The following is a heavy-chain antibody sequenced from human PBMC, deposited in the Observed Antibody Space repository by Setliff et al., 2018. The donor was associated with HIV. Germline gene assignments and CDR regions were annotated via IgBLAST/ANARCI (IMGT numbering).Heavy chain of an antibody. CDR2: IYPGDSDA. V-gene: IGHV5-51*01. CDR1: GYSFSNYW. CDR3: ATWTRAETSENFQH. Sequence: HGESLKISCKGSGYSFSNYWIGWVRQMPGKGLEWMGIIYPGDSDARYSPSFQGQVTISADKSLSTAYLQWNSLKASDTAMYYCATWTRAETSENFQHWGQGTLVTVSS. J-gene: IGHJ1*01. D-gene: IGHD4-17*01.